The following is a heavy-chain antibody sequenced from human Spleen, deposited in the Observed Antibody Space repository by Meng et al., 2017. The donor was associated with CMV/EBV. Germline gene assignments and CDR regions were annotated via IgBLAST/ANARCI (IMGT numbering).Heavy chain of an antibody. D-gene: IGHD2/OR15-2a*01. CDR3: VLNLQVQTLFDY. Sequence: SETLSLTCTVSGGSISSYYWSWIRQPPGKGLEWIGYIYYSGSTNYNPSLKSRVTISVDTSKNQFSLKLSSVTAADTAVYYCVLNLQVQTLFDYWGQGTLVTVSS. CDR1: GGSISSYY. J-gene: IGHJ4*02. CDR2: IYYSGST. V-gene: IGHV4-59*01.